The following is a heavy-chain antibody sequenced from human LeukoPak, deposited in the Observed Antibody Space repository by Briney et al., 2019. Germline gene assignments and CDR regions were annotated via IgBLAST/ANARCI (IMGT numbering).Heavy chain of an antibody. Sequence: ETLSLTCTVSGGSVSSGNYHWRWIRQAPGTGLEWVSAISGSGGSTYYADSVKGRFTISRAKNTLYLQMNSLRAEDTAVYYCAKLLAVATYGMDVWGQGTTVTVSS. J-gene: IGHJ6*02. D-gene: IGHD6-19*01. V-gene: IGHV3-23*01. CDR2: ISGSGGST. CDR1: GGSVSSGNYH. CDR3: AKLLAVATYGMDV.